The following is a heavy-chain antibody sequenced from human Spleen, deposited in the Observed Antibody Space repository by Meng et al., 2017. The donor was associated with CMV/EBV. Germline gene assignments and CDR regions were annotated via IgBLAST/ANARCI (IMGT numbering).Heavy chain of an antibody. J-gene: IGHJ4*02. CDR2: INPNSGGT. V-gene: IGHV1-2*02. CDR3: ARLGYSYGDDY. D-gene: IGHD5-18*01. CDR1: GYTFTSYD. Sequence: ASVKVSCKASGYTFTSYDINWVRQATGQGLEWMGWINPNSGGTNYAQKFQGRVTMTRDTSISTAYMELSRLRSDDTAVYYCARLGYSYGDDYWGQGTLVTVSS.